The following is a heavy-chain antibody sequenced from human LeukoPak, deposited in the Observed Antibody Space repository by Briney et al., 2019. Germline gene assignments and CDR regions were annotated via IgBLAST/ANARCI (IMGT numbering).Heavy chain of an antibody. D-gene: IGHD3-10*01. J-gene: IGHJ6*02. CDR1: GGTFSSYA. CDR3: ARVYYYGSVPFYYYYGMDV. CDR2: IIPILGIA. Sequence: SVKVSCKASGGTFSSYAISWVRQAPGQGLEWMGRIIPILGIANYAQKFQGRVTITADKSTSTAYMELSSLRSEDTAVYYCARVYYYGSVPFYYYYGMDVWGQGTTVTVSS. V-gene: IGHV1-69*04.